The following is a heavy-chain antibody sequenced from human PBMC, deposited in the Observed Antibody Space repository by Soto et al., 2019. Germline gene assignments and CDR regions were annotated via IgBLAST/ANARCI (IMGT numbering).Heavy chain of an antibody. Sequence: GSLRLSCAASGFTFSSYWMSWVRQAPGKGLEWVANIKQDGSEKYYADSVKGRFTISRDNSKNTLYLQMNSLRAEDTAVYYCARDLVGYFDYWGQGTLVTVSS. CDR2: IKQDGSEK. J-gene: IGHJ4*02. D-gene: IGHD1-26*01. CDR1: GFTFSSYW. CDR3: ARDLVGYFDY. V-gene: IGHV3-7*01.